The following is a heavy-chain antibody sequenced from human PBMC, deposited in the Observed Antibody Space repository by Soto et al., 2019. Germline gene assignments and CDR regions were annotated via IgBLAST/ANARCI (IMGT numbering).Heavy chain of an antibody. CDR1: GGTFSSYA. J-gene: IGHJ6*02. CDR2: IIPIFGTA. V-gene: IGHV1-69*13. Sequence: SVKVSCKASGGTFSSYAISWVRQAPGQGLEWMGGIIPIFGTANYAQKFQGRVTITADESTSTAYMELSSLRSEDTAVYYCASPMGRGVHYYYGMDVWGQGTTVTVSS. D-gene: IGHD3-10*01. CDR3: ASPMGRGVHYYYGMDV.